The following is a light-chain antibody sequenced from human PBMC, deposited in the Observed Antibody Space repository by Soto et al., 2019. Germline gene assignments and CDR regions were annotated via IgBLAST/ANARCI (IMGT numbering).Light chain of an antibody. CDR1: SSDVGAYNY. V-gene: IGLV2-14*01. CDR2: EVS. CDR3: SSYTTTSTFV. Sequence: QSVLTQPASVSGSPGQSITISCTGTSSDVGAYNYVSWYQQYPGKAPKLMIYEVSYRPSGVSDRFSGSKSGNTASLTISGLQAEDEADYYCSSYTTTSTFVFGGGTKLTVL. J-gene: IGLJ3*02.